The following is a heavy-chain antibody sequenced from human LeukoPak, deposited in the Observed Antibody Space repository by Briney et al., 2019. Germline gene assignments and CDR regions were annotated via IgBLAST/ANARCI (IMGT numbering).Heavy chain of an antibody. J-gene: IGHJ6*02. CDR1: GFTFSNYA. V-gene: IGHV3-23*01. CDR2: ISGSGGGT. CDR3: ANAARTIPHGMDV. D-gene: IGHD3-9*01. Sequence: GGSLRLSCAASGFTFSNYAMSWVRQAPGKGLEWVSAISGSGGGTYYADSVKGRFTISRDNSKNTLYLQMNSLRAEDTAVYYCANAARTIPHGMDVWGQGTTVTVSS.